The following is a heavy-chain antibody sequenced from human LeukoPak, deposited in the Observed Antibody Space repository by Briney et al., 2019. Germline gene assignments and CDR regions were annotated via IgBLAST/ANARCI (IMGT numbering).Heavy chain of an antibody. Sequence: GASVKVSCKASGYTFTSYYMHWVRQAPGQGLEWMGIINPSGDSTSYTQKFQGRVTMTRDTSISTAYMELSRLRSDDTAVYYCARAPAVTTYYYYYMDVWGKGTTVTISS. CDR3: ARAPAVTTYYYYYMDV. V-gene: IGHV1-46*01. D-gene: IGHD4-17*01. CDR1: GYTFTSYY. J-gene: IGHJ6*03. CDR2: INPSGDST.